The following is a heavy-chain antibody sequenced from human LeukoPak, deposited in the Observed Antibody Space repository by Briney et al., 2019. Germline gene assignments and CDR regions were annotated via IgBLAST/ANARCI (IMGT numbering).Heavy chain of an antibody. Sequence: GGSLRLSCAGSGFTFSSYAMSWVRQAPGKGLEWVSAISGSGGSTYYADSVKGRFTISRDNSKNTLYLQMNSLRAEDTAVYYCAKDQRILGEDYSKSADYWGQGTLVAVSS. CDR1: GFTFSSYA. CDR3: AKDQRILGEDYSKSADY. CDR2: ISGSGGST. J-gene: IGHJ4*02. V-gene: IGHV3-23*01. D-gene: IGHD4-11*01.